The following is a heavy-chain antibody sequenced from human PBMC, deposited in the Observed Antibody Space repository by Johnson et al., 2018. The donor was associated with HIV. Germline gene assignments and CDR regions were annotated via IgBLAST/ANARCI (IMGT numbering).Heavy chain of an antibody. J-gene: IGHJ3*02. V-gene: IGHV3-30*14. CDR1: GFTFSSYA. CDR3: AKGLNTYGADVFDI. CDR2: ISYVGSNK. Sequence: QVQLVESGGGVVQPGTSLRLSCAASGFTFSSYAMHWVRQAPGKGLEWVAVISYVGSNKYYADSVKGRFTISRDNSKNTLYLQMNSLRVEDTAVYYCAKGLNTYGADVFDIWGQGTMVTVSS. D-gene: IGHD4/OR15-4a*01.